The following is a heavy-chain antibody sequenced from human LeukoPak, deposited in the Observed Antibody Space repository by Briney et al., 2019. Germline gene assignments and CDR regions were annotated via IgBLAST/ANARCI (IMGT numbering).Heavy chain of an antibody. D-gene: IGHD4-23*01. J-gene: IGHJ6*02. CDR3: AIQDYGGSYYYYGMDV. CDR1: GYSLSSGYY. CDR2: IYYSGST. Sequence: SETLSLTCTVSGYSLSSGYYWGWIRQPPGKGLESIGYIYYSGSTNYNPSLKRRVTISVDTSTTQFSLKLSSVTAADTAVYYCAIQDYGGSYYYYGMDVWRQATTATVSS. V-gene: IGHV4-38-2*02.